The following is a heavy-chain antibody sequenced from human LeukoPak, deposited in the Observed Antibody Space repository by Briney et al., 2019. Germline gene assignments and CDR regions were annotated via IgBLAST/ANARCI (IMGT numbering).Heavy chain of an antibody. V-gene: IGHV3-74*01. J-gene: IGHJ6*03. D-gene: IGHD2-8*01. CDR2: INSDGSST. CDR1: GFTFSSYW. CDR3: ARLAGPFPPKYFTKVVCYSTVLSNYYTMNS. Sequence: GGSLRLSCAASGFTFSSYWMHWVRQAPGKGLVWVSRINSDGSSTSYADSVKGRFTISRDNAKNTLYLQMNSLRAEDTAVYYCARLAGPFPPKYFTKVVCYSTVLSNYYTMNSWAKGPRSPSP.